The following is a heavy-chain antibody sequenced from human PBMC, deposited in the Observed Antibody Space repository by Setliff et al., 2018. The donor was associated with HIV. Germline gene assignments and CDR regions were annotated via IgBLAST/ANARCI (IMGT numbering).Heavy chain of an antibody. CDR2: INHSGST. V-gene: IGHV4-34*01. J-gene: IGHJ6*02. CDR1: GGSFSGYY. CDR3: ASSQVTPWYYYGMDV. D-gene: IGHD2-21*02. Sequence: PSETLSLTCAVYGGSFSGYYWSWIRQPPGKGLEWIGEINHSGSTNYNPSLKSRVTISVDTSKNQFSLKLSSVTAADTAVYYCASSQVTPWYYYGMDVWGQGTTVTVS.